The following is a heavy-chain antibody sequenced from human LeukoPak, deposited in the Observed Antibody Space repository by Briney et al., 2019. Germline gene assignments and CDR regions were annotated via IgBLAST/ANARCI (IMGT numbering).Heavy chain of an antibody. Sequence: SETLSLTCAVYGGSFSGYYWSWIRQPPGKGLEWIGEINHSGSTNYNPPLKSRVTISVDTSKNQFSLKLSSVTAADTAVYYCARGARARYFDYWGQGTLVTVSS. J-gene: IGHJ4*02. CDR3: ARGARARYFDY. CDR1: GGSFSGYY. CDR2: INHSGST. V-gene: IGHV4-34*01. D-gene: IGHD5-12*01.